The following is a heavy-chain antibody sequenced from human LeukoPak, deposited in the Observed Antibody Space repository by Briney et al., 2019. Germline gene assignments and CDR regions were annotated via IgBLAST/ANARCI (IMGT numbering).Heavy chain of an antibody. D-gene: IGHD5-12*01. V-gene: IGHV1-69*04. CDR3: ARDRGYDFHYYYYYGMDV. J-gene: IGHJ6*02. CDR2: IIPILGIA. Sequence: GSSVKVCCKAAGGTFSSYAISWVRQAPRQGLGWMGRIIPILGIANYAQKFQGRVTITADKSTSTAYKELSSLRSEDTAVYYCARDRGYDFHYYYYYGMDVCGQGTTVTVSS. CDR1: GGTFSSYA.